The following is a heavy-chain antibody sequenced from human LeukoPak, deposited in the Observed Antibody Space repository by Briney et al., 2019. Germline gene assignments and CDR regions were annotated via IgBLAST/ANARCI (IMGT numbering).Heavy chain of an antibody. D-gene: IGHD3-16*01. CDR3: ARGLLGGYYYYGMDV. Sequence: VASVKVSCKASGGTFSSYAISWVRQAPGQGLEWMGGIIPIFGTANYAQKFQGRVTITADKSTSTAYMELSSLRSEDTAVYYCARGLLGGYYYYGMDVWGKGTTVTVSS. CDR1: GGTFSSYA. CDR2: IIPIFGTA. J-gene: IGHJ6*04. V-gene: IGHV1-69*06.